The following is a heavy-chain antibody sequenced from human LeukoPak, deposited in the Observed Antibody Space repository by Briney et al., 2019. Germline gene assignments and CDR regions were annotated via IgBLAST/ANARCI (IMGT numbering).Heavy chain of an antibody. J-gene: IGHJ4*02. D-gene: IGHD6-19*01. CDR2: INHSGST. Sequence: SETLSLTCAVYGGSFSGYYWSWIRQPPGKGLEWIGEINHSGSTNYNPSLKGRVTISVDTSKNQFSLKLSSVTAADTAVYYCARVSSAGIWDYWGQGTLVTVSS. CDR3: ARVSSAGIWDY. V-gene: IGHV4-34*01. CDR1: GGSFSGYY.